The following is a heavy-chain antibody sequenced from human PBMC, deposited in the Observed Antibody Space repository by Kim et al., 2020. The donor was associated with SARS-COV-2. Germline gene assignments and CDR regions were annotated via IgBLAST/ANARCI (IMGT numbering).Heavy chain of an antibody. Sequence: GGSLRLSCAASGFTFNTYWMNWVRQTPSKGLEWVASIKSDGGETNYVDSVKGRFTISRDNAKNSLYLQMNSLRAEDTAMYYCASAGGEIWGRGTLVTVSS. CDR2: IKSDGGET. CDR3: ASAGGEI. CDR1: GFTFNTYW. J-gene: IGHJ4*02. D-gene: IGHD3-16*01. V-gene: IGHV3-7*01.